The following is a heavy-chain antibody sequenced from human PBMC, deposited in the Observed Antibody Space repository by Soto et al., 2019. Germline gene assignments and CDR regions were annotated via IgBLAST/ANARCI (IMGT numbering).Heavy chain of an antibody. D-gene: IGHD4-17*01. CDR3: ARHPPYGPLDY. V-gene: IGHV4-39*01. CDR2: IYYSGST. J-gene: IGHJ4*02. CDR1: GASGGFISSSSYH. Sequence: QLQLQESGPGLVKPSETLSLTCTVSGASGGFISSSSYHWGWIRQPPGKGLEWIGNIYYSGSTYYNPTLKSQVTISGATSKNQFSLRLTSVTAADTAVYSCARHPPYGPLDYWGQGTLVTVSS.